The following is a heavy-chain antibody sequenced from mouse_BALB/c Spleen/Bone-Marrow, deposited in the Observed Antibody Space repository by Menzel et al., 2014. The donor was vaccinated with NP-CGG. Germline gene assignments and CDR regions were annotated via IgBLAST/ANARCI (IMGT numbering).Heavy chain of an antibody. Sequence: VQLQQSGPELVRPGVSVKISCKGSGYTFTDYAMHWVKQSHAKSLEWIGVISTYSRNTNYNQKFKGKATMTVDKSSSTAYMELARLTSEDSAIYYCARGSYYDPAWFAYWGQGTLVTVSA. V-gene: IGHV1-67*01. CDR1: GYTFTDYA. CDR3: ARGSYYDPAWFAY. J-gene: IGHJ3*01. CDR2: ISTYSRNT. D-gene: IGHD2-4*01.